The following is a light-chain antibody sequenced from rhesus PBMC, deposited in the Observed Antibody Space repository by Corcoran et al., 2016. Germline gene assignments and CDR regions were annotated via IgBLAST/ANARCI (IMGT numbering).Light chain of an antibody. V-gene: IGKV1-28*03. Sequence: DIQMTQSPSSLSASVGDTVTITCRASQGISSYLNWFQQKPGKDPKLLIYAASSLEIGVPSMFSGSGSGTDFTLTISSLQPEDFAVYYGLQHNSYPLTFGGGTKVELK. CDR2: AAS. CDR1: QGISSY. J-gene: IGKJ4*01. CDR3: LQHNSYPLT.